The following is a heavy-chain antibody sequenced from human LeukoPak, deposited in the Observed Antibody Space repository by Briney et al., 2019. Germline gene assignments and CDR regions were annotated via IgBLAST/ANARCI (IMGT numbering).Heavy chain of an antibody. CDR3: ARSTYCGGDCPFDY. V-gene: IGHV2-70D*14. D-gene: IGHD2-21*02. CDR1: GFSLSPSAMR. CDR2: IAWYDDK. Sequence: SGPALVKPTQTLTLTCTFSGFSLSPSAMRVSWIREPPGTALEWLARIAWYDDKFYSTSLKTRLTISKDTSKNQVVHTMTNMDAVDTATYYCARSTYCGGDCPFDYWGQGTLVTVSS. J-gene: IGHJ4*02.